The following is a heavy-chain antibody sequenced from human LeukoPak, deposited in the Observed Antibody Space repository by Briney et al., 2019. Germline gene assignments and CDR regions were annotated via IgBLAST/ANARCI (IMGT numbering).Heavy chain of an antibody. J-gene: IGHJ6*03. CDR2: INGGGNTT. Sequence: GRSLRLSCAASGFAFSSFAMGWVRQSPGRGLEWLSTINGGGNTTFYVDSVKGRFTISRDNSKNTLYLHMDSLRPDDTAIYYCTKELHVAVAVADYYYFCMDVWGRGTAVTVSS. D-gene: IGHD6-19*01. CDR1: GFAFSSFA. CDR3: TKELHVAVAVADYYYFCMDV. V-gene: IGHV3-23*01.